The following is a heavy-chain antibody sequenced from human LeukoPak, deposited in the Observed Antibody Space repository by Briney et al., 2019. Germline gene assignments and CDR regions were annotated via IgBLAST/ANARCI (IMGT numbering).Heavy chain of an antibody. CDR1: GFTFSTYP. Sequence: PEGSLRLSCAASGFTFSTYPMNWVRQAPGRGLEWVSFISSTSSTIYYADSVKGRFTISRDNAKNSLYLQINNLRAEDTAVYYCATYSSSNGREFQYWGQGTLVTVSS. V-gene: IGHV3-48*04. CDR2: ISSTSSTI. CDR3: ATYSSSNGREFQY. D-gene: IGHD2-2*01. J-gene: IGHJ1*01.